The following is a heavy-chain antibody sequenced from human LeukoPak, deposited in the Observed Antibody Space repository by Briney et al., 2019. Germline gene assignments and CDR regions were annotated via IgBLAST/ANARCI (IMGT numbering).Heavy chain of an antibody. Sequence: PGGSLRLSCAASGFTFSDYWMSWVRQAPGKGLEWVANIKHDGSEEYYVDSVKGRFTISRDNAKNSLYLQMNSLRAEDTAVYYCARDHSGEESYWGQGTLVTVSS. CDR3: ARDHSGEESY. CDR1: GFTFSDYW. V-gene: IGHV3-7*01. CDR2: IKHDGSEE. D-gene: IGHD7-27*01. J-gene: IGHJ4*02.